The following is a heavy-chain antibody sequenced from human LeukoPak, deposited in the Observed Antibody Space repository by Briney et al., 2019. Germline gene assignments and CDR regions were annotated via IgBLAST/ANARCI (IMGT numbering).Heavy chain of an antibody. CDR1: GFTVSSNY. Sequence: GGSLRLSCAASGFTVSSNYMSWVRQAPGKGLEWVSVIYSGGSTYYADSVKGRFTISRDISKNTLYLQMGSLRAEDMAVYYCARSVVVPPTFDYWGQGTLVTVSS. D-gene: IGHD2-21*02. V-gene: IGHV3-66*01. J-gene: IGHJ4*02. CDR3: ARSVVVPPTFDY. CDR2: IYSGGST.